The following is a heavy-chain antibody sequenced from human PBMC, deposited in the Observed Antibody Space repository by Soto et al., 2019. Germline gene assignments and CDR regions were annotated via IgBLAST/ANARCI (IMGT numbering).Heavy chain of an antibody. V-gene: IGHV3-21*01. CDR2: ISSNSAYI. J-gene: IGHJ5*02. D-gene: IGHD6-13*01. Sequence: GRSLRLSCAAPGFTFRSFTMNWVRQAPGKGLEWVSTISSNSAYIYYTDALMGRFTISRDNAKNSLHLQMNSLRAEDTAVYYCTRDASRDSSARGWFDPWGPGIL. CDR1: GFTFRSFT. CDR3: TRDASRDSSARGWFDP.